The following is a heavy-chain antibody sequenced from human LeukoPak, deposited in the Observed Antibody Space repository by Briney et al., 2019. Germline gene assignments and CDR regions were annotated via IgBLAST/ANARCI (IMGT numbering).Heavy chain of an antibody. CDR2: VNRRGST. CDR1: GGSFSGYY. CDR3: ARPEAYGSGSSP. D-gene: IGHD3-10*01. V-gene: IGHV4-34*01. Sequence: PSETLSLTCAVYGGSFSGYYWSWIRQPPGKGLEGIGEVNRRGSTNRSPSLKSRVTISIQTSKNQFSLNLTSVTAADKAVYYCARPEAYGSGSSPWGQGTLVTVSS. J-gene: IGHJ5*02.